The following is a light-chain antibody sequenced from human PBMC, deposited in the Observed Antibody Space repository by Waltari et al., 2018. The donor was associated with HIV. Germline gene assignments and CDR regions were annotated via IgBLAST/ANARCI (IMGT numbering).Light chain of an antibody. J-gene: IGKJ5*01. CDR2: GAS. V-gene: IGKV3-11*01. CDR3: HQRSNWPIT. CDR1: QSVSSS. Sequence: ELVLTQSPGTLTLSPGERATLSCRASQSVSSSLAWYQQKPGQAPRLLIYGASSRATGIPARFSGSGSGTDFTLTISSLEPGDFGVYYCHQRSNWPITFGQGTRLEIK.